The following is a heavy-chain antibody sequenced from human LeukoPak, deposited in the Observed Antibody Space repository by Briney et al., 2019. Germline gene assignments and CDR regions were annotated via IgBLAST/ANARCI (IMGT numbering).Heavy chain of an antibody. Sequence: GGSLRLSCAASGFTFSSYAMSWVRQAPGRGLEWVSAISGSGGSTYYADSVKGRFTISRDNSKNTLYLQMNSLRAEDTAVYYCAKDIDIVVVVAASGAFDIWGQGTMVTVSS. CDR1: GFTFSSYA. CDR3: AKDIDIVVVVAASGAFDI. CDR2: ISGSGGST. J-gene: IGHJ3*02. D-gene: IGHD2-15*01. V-gene: IGHV3-23*01.